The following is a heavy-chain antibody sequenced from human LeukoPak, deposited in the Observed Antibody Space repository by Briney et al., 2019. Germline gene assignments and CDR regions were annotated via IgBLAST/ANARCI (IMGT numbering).Heavy chain of an antibody. J-gene: IGHJ4*02. CDR2: IIPILGIA. CDR1: GGTFSSYA. CDR3: AILISVYGLYLDY. Sequence: SVKVSCKASGGTFSSYAISWVRQAPGQGLEWMGRIIPILGIANYAQKFQGRVTITADKSTSTAYMELSSLRSEDTAVYYCAILISVYGLYLDYWGQGTLVTVSS. V-gene: IGHV1-69*04. D-gene: IGHD2-8*01.